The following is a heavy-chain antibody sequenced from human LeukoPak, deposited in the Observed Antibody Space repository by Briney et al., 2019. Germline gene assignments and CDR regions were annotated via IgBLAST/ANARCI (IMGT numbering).Heavy chain of an antibody. CDR1: GFTFNNYA. V-gene: IGHV3-23*01. CDR3: AELGITMIGGV. Sequence: PGGSLRLSCAASGFTFNNYATSWVRQAPGKGLEWVSAISGSDAGTYYADSVKGRFTISRDNSKNTLYLQMNSLRAEDTAVYYCAELGITMIGGVWGKGTTVTISS. CDR2: ISGSDAGT. J-gene: IGHJ6*04. D-gene: IGHD3-10*02.